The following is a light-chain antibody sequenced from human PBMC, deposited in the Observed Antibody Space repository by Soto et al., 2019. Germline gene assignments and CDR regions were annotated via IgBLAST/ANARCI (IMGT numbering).Light chain of an antibody. V-gene: IGKV3-15*01. Sequence: LTPSPATLSVSPGARATLSCRASQSVSSNLAWYQQKPGQAPRLLIYGASTRATGIPARFSGSGSGTEFTLTISSLQSEDFAVYYCQQYNNWPQTFGQGTKVDIK. CDR2: GAS. CDR1: QSVSSN. J-gene: IGKJ1*01. CDR3: QQYNNWPQT.